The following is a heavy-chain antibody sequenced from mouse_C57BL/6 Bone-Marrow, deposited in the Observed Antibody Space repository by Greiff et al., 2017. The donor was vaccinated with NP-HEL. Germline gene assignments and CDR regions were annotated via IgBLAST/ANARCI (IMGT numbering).Heavy chain of an antibody. CDR2: FHPYNDDT. J-gene: IGHJ2*01. Sequence: QVHVKQSGAELVKPGASVKMSCKASGYTFTTYPIEWMKQNHGKSLEWIGNFHPYNDDTKYNEKFKGKATLTVEKSSSTVYLELSRLTSDDSAVYYCARRDRDGDYFDYWGQGTTLTVSS. CDR1: GYTFTTYP. D-gene: IGHD3-1*01. V-gene: IGHV1-47*01. CDR3: ARRDRDGDYFDY.